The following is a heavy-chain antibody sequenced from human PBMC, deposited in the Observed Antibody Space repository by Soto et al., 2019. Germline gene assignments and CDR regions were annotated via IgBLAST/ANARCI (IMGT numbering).Heavy chain of an antibody. CDR3: ARRLRYCSGGSCYGGDAFDI. CDR2: IYPGDSGT. J-gene: IGHJ3*02. V-gene: IGHV5-51*01. CDR1: GYSFTSYW. D-gene: IGHD2-15*01. Sequence: GESLKISCKGSGYSFTSYWIGWVRQMPGKGLEWMGIIYPGDSGTRYSPSFQGQVTISADKSISTAYLQWSSLKASDTAMYYCARRLRYCSGGSCYGGDAFDIWGQGTMVTVSS.